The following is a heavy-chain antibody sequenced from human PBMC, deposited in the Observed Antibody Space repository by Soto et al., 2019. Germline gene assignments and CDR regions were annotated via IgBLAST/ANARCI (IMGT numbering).Heavy chain of an antibody. J-gene: IGHJ4*02. CDR1: GFSFNNYG. D-gene: IGHD6-13*01. V-gene: IGHV3-30*03. Sequence: QPGGSLRLSCEASGFSFNNYGMHWVRQALGKGPEWVAVISNDGSDKYYADSVKGRFTISRDNSKNTLYLQMNSLRAEDTAVYYCARTVLAPTQYYFDYWGQGTLVTVSS. CDR2: ISNDGSDK. CDR3: ARTVLAPTQYYFDY.